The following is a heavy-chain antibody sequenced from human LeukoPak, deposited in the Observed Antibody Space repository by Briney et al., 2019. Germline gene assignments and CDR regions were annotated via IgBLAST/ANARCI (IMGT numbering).Heavy chain of an antibody. Sequence: ASVKVSCKASGYTFTSYGISWVRQAPGQGLEWMGWINTNTGNPTYAQGFTGRFVFSLDTSVSTAYLQISSLKAEDTAVYYCARDRLLLTLVYWGQGTLVTVSS. D-gene: IGHD2-15*01. J-gene: IGHJ4*02. CDR1: GYTFTSYG. CDR2: INTNTGNP. V-gene: IGHV7-4-1*02. CDR3: ARDRLLLTLVY.